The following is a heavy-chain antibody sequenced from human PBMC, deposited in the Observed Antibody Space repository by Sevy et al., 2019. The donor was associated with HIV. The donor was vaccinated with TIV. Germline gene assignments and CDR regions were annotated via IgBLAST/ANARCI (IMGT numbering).Heavy chain of an antibody. CDR1: GFTFSSYA. D-gene: IGHD3-10*01. CDR2: ISGSGGST. Sequence: GGSLRLSCAASGFTFSSYAMSWVRQAPGKGLEWVSAISGSGGSTYYADSVKGRFTISRDNSKNTLYLQMNSLRAEDTAVDYCAKVPVLLWFGEEGGAFDIWGQGTMVTVSS. CDR3: AKVPVLLWFGEEGGAFDI. V-gene: IGHV3-23*01. J-gene: IGHJ3*02.